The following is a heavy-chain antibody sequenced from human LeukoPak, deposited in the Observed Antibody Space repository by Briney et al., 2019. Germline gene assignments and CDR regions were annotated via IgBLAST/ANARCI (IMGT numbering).Heavy chain of an antibody. CDR1: GGSFSGYY. CDR3: ARGKNNLKNTSSLWVWFDP. Sequence: SSETLSLTCAVYGGSFSGYYWSWIRQPPGKGLEWIGEINHSGSTNYNPSLKSRVTISVDTSKNQFSLKLNSVTAADTAVYYCARGKNNLKNTSSLWVWFDPWGQGTLVTVSS. D-gene: IGHD6-13*01. V-gene: IGHV4-34*01. J-gene: IGHJ5*02. CDR2: INHSGST.